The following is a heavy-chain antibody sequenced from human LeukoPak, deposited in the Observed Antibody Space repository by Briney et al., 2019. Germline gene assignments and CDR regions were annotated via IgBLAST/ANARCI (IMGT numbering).Heavy chain of an antibody. CDR3: AKDNWVLLWFREFVGDY. Sequence: GGSLRLSCAASGFTFSSYAMSWVRQAPGKGLEWVSAISGSGGSTYYADSVKGRLTISRDNSKNTLYLQMNSLRAEDTAVYYCAKDNWVLLWFREFVGDYWGQGTLVTVSS. CDR2: ISGSGGST. CDR1: GFTFSSYA. V-gene: IGHV3-23*01. D-gene: IGHD3-10*01. J-gene: IGHJ4*02.